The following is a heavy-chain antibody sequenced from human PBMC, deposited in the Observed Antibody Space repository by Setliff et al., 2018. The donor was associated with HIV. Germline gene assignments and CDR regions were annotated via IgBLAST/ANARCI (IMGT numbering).Heavy chain of an antibody. J-gene: IGHJ5*01. CDR3: ARGKTWLRFFDS. V-gene: IGHV1-18*01. D-gene: IGHD5-12*01. Sequence: GASVKVSCKASGYTFNNYGISWVRQAPGQGLEWMGWINTHSGYTNYAQNVQGRVTVTMDTSTSTAYMELRSLKSDDTAVYYCARGKTWLRFFDSWGQGTLIPVSS. CDR2: INTHSGYT. CDR1: GYTFNNYG.